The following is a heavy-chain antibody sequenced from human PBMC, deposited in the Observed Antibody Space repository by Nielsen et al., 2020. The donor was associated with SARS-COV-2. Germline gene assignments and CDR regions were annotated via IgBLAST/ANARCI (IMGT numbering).Heavy chain of an antibody. CDR2: INHSGST. Sequence: PETLSLTCAVYGASLSGYYWSWNRQPPGKGLEWIGEINHSGSTNYNPSLKSRVAISVDTSKNQFSLKLSSVTAADTAVYYCARGVVVPAASMDVWGKGTTVTVSS. J-gene: IGHJ6*03. CDR3: ARGVVVPAASMDV. D-gene: IGHD2-2*01. CDR1: GASLSGYY. V-gene: IGHV4-34*01.